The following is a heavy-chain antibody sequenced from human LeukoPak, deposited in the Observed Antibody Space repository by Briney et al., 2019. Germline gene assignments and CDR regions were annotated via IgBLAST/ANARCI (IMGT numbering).Heavy chain of an antibody. V-gene: IGHV3-21*01. CDR1: GFTFNNYC. CDR2: ISSSSNYI. CDR3: ARDLTDDFWSGYRFDY. Sequence: GGSLRLSCAASGFTFNNYCMNWVRQAPGKGLEWVSSISSSSNYIYYADSVKGRFTISRDNAKNSLYLQMNSLRAEDTAVYYCARDLTDDFWSGYRFDYWGQGTLVTVSS. J-gene: IGHJ4*02. D-gene: IGHD3-3*01.